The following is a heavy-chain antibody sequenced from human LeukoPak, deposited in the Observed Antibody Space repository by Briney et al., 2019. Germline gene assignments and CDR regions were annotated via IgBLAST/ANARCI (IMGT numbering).Heavy chain of an antibody. CDR1: GFTFSNAW. Sequence: GGSLRLSCAASGFTFSNAWMSWVRQAPGKGLEWVGRIESKTDGGTTDYAAPVKGRFTISRDDSKNTLYLQMNSLKTEDTAVYYCTTNGIGYGREYYFDYWGQGALVTVSS. D-gene: IGHD5-18*01. CDR3: TTNGIGYGREYYFDY. CDR2: IESKTDGGTT. V-gene: IGHV3-15*04. J-gene: IGHJ4*02.